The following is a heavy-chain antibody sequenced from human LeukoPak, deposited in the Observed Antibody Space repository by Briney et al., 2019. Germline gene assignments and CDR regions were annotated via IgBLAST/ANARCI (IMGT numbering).Heavy chain of an antibody. J-gene: IGHJ4*02. CDR3: AKDPEDYGDYGSLDY. V-gene: IGHV3-30*18. D-gene: IGHD4-17*01. CDR2: ISYDGSNK. CDR1: GFTFSSYG. Sequence: GGSLRLSCAASGFTFSSYGMHWARQAPGKGLELGAVISYDGSNKYYADSVKGRFTISRDNSKNTLYLQMNSLRAEDTAVYYCAKDPEDYGDYGSLDYWGQGTLVTVSS.